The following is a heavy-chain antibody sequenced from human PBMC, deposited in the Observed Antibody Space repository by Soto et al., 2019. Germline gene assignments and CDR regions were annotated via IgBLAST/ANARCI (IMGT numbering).Heavy chain of an antibody. CDR1: GFPLSTNS. J-gene: IGHJ4*02. Sequence: PGGTLRLSCAASGFPLSTNSMNWVRQAPGKGLEGISYITYSGSPIYYADSVKGRFTISRDNAKDSMFLQMNSLRDDDTAIYYCVTGGSSSLLADWGQGTLVTVSS. CDR3: VTGGSSSLLAD. V-gene: IGHV3-48*02. CDR2: ITYSGSPI. D-gene: IGHD6-6*01.